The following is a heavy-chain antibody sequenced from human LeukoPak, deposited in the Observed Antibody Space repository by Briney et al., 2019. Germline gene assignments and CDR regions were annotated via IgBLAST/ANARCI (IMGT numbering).Heavy chain of an antibody. J-gene: IGHJ4*02. CDR2: INPSGGST. CDR1: GYTFTSYY. V-gene: IGHV1-46*01. Sequence: RASVKVSCKASGYTFTSYYMHWVRQAPGQGLEWMGIINPSGGSTSYAQKFQGRVTMTRDTSTSTVYMELSSLRSEDTAVYYCARDGGHGDGYNPLDYWGQGTLVTVSS. D-gene: IGHD5-24*01. CDR3: ARDGGHGDGYNPLDY.